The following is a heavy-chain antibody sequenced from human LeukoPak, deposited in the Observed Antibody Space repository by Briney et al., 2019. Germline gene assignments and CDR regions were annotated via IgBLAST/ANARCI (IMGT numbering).Heavy chain of an antibody. D-gene: IGHD1-26*01. CDR1: GYTFTGYY. Sequence: ASVKVSCKASGYTFTGYYMHWVRQAPGQGLEWMGWINPNSGGTNYAQKFQGRVTMTRDTSISTAYMELSRLRSDDTAVDYCARPINRGGSYSYYYYMDVWGKGTTVTVSS. J-gene: IGHJ6*03. CDR3: ARPINRGGSYSYYYYMDV. CDR2: INPNSGGT. V-gene: IGHV1-2*02.